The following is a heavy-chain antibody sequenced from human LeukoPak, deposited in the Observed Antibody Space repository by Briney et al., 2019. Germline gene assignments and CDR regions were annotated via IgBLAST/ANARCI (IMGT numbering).Heavy chain of an antibody. V-gene: IGHV5-51*01. CDR3: ARGGSTMVTPYYFDY. J-gene: IGHJ4*02. CDR2: IYPGDSDT. Sequence: GESLKISCKGSGYSFTSHWIGWVRQMPGKGLEWMGIIYPGDSDTRYSPSFQGQVTISADKSISTAYLQWSSLKASDTAMYYCARGGSTMVTPYYFDYWGQGTLVTVSS. D-gene: IGHD3-10*01. CDR1: GYSFTSHW.